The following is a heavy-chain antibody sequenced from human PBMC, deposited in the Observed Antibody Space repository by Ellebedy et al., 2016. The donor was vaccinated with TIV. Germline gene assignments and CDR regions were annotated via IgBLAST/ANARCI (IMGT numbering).Heavy chain of an antibody. CDR2: ISLRSSTI. CDR3: VRGADDFSNSLFY. J-gene: IGHJ4*02. V-gene: IGHV3-48*01. CDR1: GFTFSSYS. Sequence: PGGSLRLSCAASGFTFSSYSMNWVRQAPGKGLEWVSHISLRSSTIYYADSVKGRFTISRDNSKNTLYLQMNSLRAEDTAVYFCVRGADDFSNSLFYWGQGTLVTVSS. D-gene: IGHD4-11*01.